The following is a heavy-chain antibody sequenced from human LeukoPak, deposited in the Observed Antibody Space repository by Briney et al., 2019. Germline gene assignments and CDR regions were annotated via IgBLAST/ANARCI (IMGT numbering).Heavy chain of an antibody. J-gene: IGHJ6*03. CDR2: ISYDGSNK. D-gene: IGHD3-9*01. Sequence: GGSLRLSCAASGFTFSSYGIHWVRQAPGKGLEWVAVISYDGSNKYYADSVKGRFTISRDNSKNTLYLQMNSLRAEDTAVYYCAKGGILTGYSNGYHYYYYMDVWGKGTTVTVSS. CDR3: AKGGILTGYSNGYHYYYYMDV. CDR1: GFTFSSYG. V-gene: IGHV3-30*18.